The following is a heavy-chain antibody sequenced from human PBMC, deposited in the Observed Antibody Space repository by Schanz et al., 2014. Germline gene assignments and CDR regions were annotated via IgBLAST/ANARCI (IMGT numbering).Heavy chain of an antibody. Sequence: QVQLVESGGGVVQPGRSLRLSCAASGFTVSSNYMSWVRQAPGKGLEWVSYISSVGISKYYADPVKGRFTISRDSAKNSLYLQMNSLRAEDTAVYYCARQRSYFYAMDVWGQGTTVTVSS. CDR3: ARQRSYFYAMDV. V-gene: IGHV3-11*01. CDR2: ISSVGISK. J-gene: IGHJ6*02. CDR1: GFTVSSNY.